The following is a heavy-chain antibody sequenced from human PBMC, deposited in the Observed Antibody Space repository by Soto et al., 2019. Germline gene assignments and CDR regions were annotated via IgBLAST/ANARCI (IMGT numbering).Heavy chain of an antibody. V-gene: IGHV1-2*04. CDR2: INPNSGGT. D-gene: IGHD3-10*01. CDR1: GYTFTGYY. J-gene: IGHJ6*02. Sequence: QVQLVQSGAEVKKPGASVKVSCKASGYTFTGYYMHWVRQAPGQGLEWMGWINPNSGGTNYAQKFQGWVTMTRDTSISTAYMELSRLRSDDTAVYYCAREGYYGSGSYRGFSMDVWGQGTTVTVSS. CDR3: AREGYYGSGSYRGFSMDV.